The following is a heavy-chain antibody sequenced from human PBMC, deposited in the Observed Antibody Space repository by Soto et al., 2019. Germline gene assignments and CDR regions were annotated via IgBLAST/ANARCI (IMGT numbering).Heavy chain of an antibody. CDR3: AIGSSSGL. CDR2: IKQDGSER. CDR1: GFYFSNYW. Sequence: GGSLRLSCAASGFYFSNYWMGWVRQAPGKGLEWVASIKQDGSERNYVDSVKGRFTISRDNTKNSLWLQMNSLRAEDTAMYYCAIGSSSGLWGQGTLVTVSS. D-gene: IGHD3-22*01. V-gene: IGHV3-7*01. J-gene: IGHJ4*02.